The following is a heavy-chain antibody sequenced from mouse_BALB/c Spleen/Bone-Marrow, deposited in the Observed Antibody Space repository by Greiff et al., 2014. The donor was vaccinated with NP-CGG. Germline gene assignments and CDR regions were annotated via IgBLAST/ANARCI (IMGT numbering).Heavy chain of an antibody. CDR2: ISSGSSTI. D-gene: IGHD4-1*01. J-gene: IGHJ2*01. CDR3: TRGRNWDDFDY. V-gene: IGHV5-17*02. Sequence: EVQLVESGGGLVQPGGSRKLSCAASGFTFSSFGMHWVRQAPEKGLEWVAYISSGSSTIFYADTLKGRFTVSRDNPKNTLFLQMTSLRSEDTAMYYCTRGRNWDDFDYWGQGTTLTVSS. CDR1: GFTFSSFG.